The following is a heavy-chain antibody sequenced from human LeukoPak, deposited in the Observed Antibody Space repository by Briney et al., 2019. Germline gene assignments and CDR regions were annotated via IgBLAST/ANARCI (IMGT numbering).Heavy chain of an antibody. CDR2: ISGSGGST. V-gene: IGHV3-23*01. CDR3: AKDVGGTMLPRYYFDY. J-gene: IGHJ4*02. D-gene: IGHD3-10*02. CDR1: GFTFSSYA. Sequence: GGSLRLSCAASGFTFSSYAMSWVRQAPGKGLEWVSAISGSGGSTYYADSVKGRFTISRDNSKSTLYLQMNSLRAEDTAVYYCAKDVGGTMLPRYYFDYWGQGTLVTVSS.